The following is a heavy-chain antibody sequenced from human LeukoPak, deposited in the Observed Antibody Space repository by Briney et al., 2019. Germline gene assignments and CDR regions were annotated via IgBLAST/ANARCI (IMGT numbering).Heavy chain of an antibody. Sequence: GGSLRLSCAASGFTFSNYAMSWVRQAPGKGLEWVSAISGSGGSTYYADSVKGRFTISRDNSKNTLYLQMNSLRAEDTAVYYCAKDLNYYDSSGYYYDYFDYWGQGTLVTVSS. CDR2: ISGSGGST. V-gene: IGHV3-23*01. CDR3: AKDLNYYDSSGYYYDYFDY. J-gene: IGHJ4*02. CDR1: GFTFSNYA. D-gene: IGHD3-22*01.